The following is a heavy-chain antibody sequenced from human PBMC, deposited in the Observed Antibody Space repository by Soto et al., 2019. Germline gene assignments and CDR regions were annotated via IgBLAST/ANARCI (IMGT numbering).Heavy chain of an antibody. J-gene: IGHJ4*02. CDR1: GFTFSSYA. V-gene: IGHV3-30-3*01. Sequence: PGGSLRLSCAASGFTFSSYAMHWVRQAPGKGLEWVAVISYDGSNKYYADSVKGRFTISRENSKNTLYLQMNSLRAEDTAVYYCARGIVNYDFWSGVRNWGQGTLVTVSS. CDR3: ARGIVNYDFWSGVRN. CDR2: ISYDGSNK. D-gene: IGHD3-3*01.